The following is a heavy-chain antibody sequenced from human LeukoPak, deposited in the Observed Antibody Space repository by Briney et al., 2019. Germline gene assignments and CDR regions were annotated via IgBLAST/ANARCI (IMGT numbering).Heavy chain of an antibody. CDR2: ISSSSSYI. D-gene: IGHD3-22*01. CDR3: ARDVFSYDSSGYYHY. Sequence: GGSLRLSCAASGFTFSSYSMNWVRQAPGKGLEWVSSISSSSSYIYYADSVKGRFTISRDNAKNSLYLQMNSLRAEDTAVYYCARDVFSYDSSGYYHYWGQGTLVTVSS. CDR1: GFTFSSYS. J-gene: IGHJ4*02. V-gene: IGHV3-21*01.